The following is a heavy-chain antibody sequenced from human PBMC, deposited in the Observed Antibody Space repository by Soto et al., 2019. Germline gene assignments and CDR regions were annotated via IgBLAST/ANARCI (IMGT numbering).Heavy chain of an antibody. Sequence: GASVKVSCKASGYTSTSYAMHWVRQAPGQRLEWMGWINAGNGNTKYSQKFQGRVTITRDTSASTAYMELSSLRSEDTAVSYCARDAPPHWFDPWGKGTLVTVSS. CDR1: GYTSTSYA. J-gene: IGHJ5*02. V-gene: IGHV1-3*01. CDR3: ARDAPPHWFDP. CDR2: INAGNGNT.